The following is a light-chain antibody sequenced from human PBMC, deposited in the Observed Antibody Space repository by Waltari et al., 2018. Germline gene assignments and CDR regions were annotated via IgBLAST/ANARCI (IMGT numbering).Light chain of an antibody. CDR3: QEYGNSDGVT. CDR1: HTIADIF. V-gene: IGKV3-20*01. CDR2: GAS. J-gene: IGKJ3*01. Sequence: DIVLTQSPGTLALSPRDIATLSCRASHTIADIFLSWYQVKPGQAPRLLIYGASSRAIDVPDRFSGSGSGTDFTLTIRRVEPEDFAVYYCQEYGNSDGVTFGPGTKVDIK.